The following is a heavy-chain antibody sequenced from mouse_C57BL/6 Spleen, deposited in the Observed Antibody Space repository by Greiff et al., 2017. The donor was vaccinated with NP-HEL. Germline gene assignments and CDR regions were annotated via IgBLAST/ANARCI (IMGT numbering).Heavy chain of an antibody. CDR2: INYDGSST. CDR1: GFTFSDYY. V-gene: IGHV5-16*01. D-gene: IGHD1-1*01. J-gene: IGHJ1*03. CDR3: ARRGYGSSNWYFDV. Sequence: EVKLMESEGGLVQPGSSMKLSCTASGFTFSDYYMAWVRQVPEKGLEWVANINYDGSSTYYLDSLKSRFIISRDNAKNILYLQMSSLKSEDTATYYCARRGYGSSNWYFDVWGTGTTVTVSS.